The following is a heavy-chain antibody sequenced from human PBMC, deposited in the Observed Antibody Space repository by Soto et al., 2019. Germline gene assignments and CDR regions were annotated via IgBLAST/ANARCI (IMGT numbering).Heavy chain of an antibody. CDR2: ISFDGSKK. D-gene: IGHD3-22*01. V-gene: IGHV3-30-3*01. CDR1: GFTSSSYV. Sequence: GSLRLSCEGSGFTSSSYVMHWVRQAPGKGLEWVALISFDGSKKNYADSVKGRFTISRDNSKNMMYLQMNSLRPEDTAVYYCAGGVFYYYGSSGYSPDYWGQGTLVTVSS. J-gene: IGHJ4*02. CDR3: AGGVFYYYGSSGYSPDY.